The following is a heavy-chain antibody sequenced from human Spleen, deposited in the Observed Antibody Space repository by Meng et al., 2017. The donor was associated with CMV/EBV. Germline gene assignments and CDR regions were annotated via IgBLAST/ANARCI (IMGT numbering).Heavy chain of an antibody. Sequence: KVSCKGSGNDFSSNWIAWVRQMPGKGLEWMGIIHPGDSDTTYSPSFHGQVTISADKSITTSYLHLNSLKVSDSAIYYCARQGNYDFWSESYDYGMDVWGQGTTVTVSS. J-gene: IGHJ6*02. CDR1: GNDFSSNW. D-gene: IGHD3-3*01. CDR2: IHPGDSDT. CDR3: ARQGNYDFWSESYDYGMDV. V-gene: IGHV5-51*01.